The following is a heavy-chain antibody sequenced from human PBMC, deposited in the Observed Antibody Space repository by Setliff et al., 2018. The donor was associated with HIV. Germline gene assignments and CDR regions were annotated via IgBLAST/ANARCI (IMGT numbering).Heavy chain of an antibody. J-gene: IGHJ4*02. Sequence: ASVKVSCKASGYTFTDFYIHWMRQAPGQGLEWLGRIDPKSGVANYLKKFQGRVIMTRDTSTNTADMELIRPRFDDTAVYYCGRQLSNALESWGQGTLVTVSA. CDR3: GRQLSNALES. D-gene: IGHD1-1*01. CDR1: GYTFTDFY. V-gene: IGHV1-2*06. CDR2: IDPKSGVA.